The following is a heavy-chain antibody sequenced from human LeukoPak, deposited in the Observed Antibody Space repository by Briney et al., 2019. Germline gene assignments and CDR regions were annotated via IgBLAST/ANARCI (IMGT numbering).Heavy chain of an antibody. D-gene: IGHD5-18*01. J-gene: IGHJ4*02. CDR1: GYIFTTHA. Sequence: ASVKVSCKASGYIFTTHAMHWLRQAPGQRPEWMGWINAGSGYTKYSQKFQGRVTITADESTSTAYMELSSLRSEDTAVYYCARAPRGYSYGPTAFDYWGQGTLVTVSS. V-gene: IGHV1-3*01. CDR2: INAGSGYT. CDR3: ARAPRGYSYGPTAFDY.